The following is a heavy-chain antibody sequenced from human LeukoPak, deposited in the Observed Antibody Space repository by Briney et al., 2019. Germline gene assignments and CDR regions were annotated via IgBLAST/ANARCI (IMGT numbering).Heavy chain of an antibody. CDR3: ARDRRGYFDY. D-gene: IGHD3-16*01. J-gene: IGHJ4*02. CDR2: IYTSGST. V-gene: IGHV4-61*02. CDR1: GGSISSGNYY. Sequence: SETLSLTCTVSGGSISSGNYYWSWIRQPAGKGLEWIGRIYTSGSTNYNPSLKSRVTISLDTSKNQFSLKLSSVTAADTAVYYCARDRRGYFDYWGQGTLVTVSS.